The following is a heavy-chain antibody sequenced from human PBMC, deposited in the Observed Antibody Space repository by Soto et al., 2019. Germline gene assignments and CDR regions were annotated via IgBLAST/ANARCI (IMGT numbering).Heavy chain of an antibody. D-gene: IGHD6-6*01. Sequence: PGESLKISCNGSGYIFTSYWISWGRQMPGKGLERMGRIDPSDSYTNYSPSFQGHVTISADKSISTAYLQWSSLKASDTAMYYCASLSTIAARRTYYYHGMDVWGQGTTVTSP. CDR3: ASLSTIAARRTYYYHGMDV. V-gene: IGHV5-10-1*01. J-gene: IGHJ6*02. CDR1: GYIFTSYW. CDR2: IDPSDSYT.